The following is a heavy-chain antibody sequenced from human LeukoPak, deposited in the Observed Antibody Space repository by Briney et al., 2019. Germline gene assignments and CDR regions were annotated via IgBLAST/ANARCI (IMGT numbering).Heavy chain of an antibody. J-gene: IGHJ6*03. D-gene: IGHD3-10*01. V-gene: IGHV3-23*01. CDR1: GFTFSSYG. CDR2: ISGSGGST. Sequence: GGSLRLSSAASGFTFSSYGMSWVRQAPGRGLEWVSAISGSGGSTYYADSVKGRFTISRDNSKNTLYLQMNSLRAEDTAVYYCAKSRSYYGSGSYPMDVWGKGTTVTISS. CDR3: AKSRSYYGSGSYPMDV.